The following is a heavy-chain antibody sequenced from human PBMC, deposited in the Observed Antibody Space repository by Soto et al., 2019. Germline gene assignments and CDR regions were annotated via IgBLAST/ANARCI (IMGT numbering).Heavy chain of an antibody. CDR2: IYPGDSNT. V-gene: IGHV5-51*01. CDR1: GYSFTNYW. CDR3: ARQGYCSSTACYTVDY. J-gene: IGHJ4*02. D-gene: IGHD2-2*02. Sequence: GESLKISCKGSGYSFTNYWIGWVRQMPGKGLEWMGIIYPGDSNTRYSPSFQGQVTISADKSISTAYLQWSSLKASNTAMYYCARQGYCSSTACYTVDYWGQGTLVTVSS.